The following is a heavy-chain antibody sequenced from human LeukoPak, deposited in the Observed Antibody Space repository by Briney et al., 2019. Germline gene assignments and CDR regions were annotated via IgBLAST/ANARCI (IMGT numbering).Heavy chain of an antibody. D-gene: IGHD3-10*01. V-gene: IGHV3-20*04. Sequence: GGSLRLSCAAPGFTFDDFCMSWVRQAPGKGLGWVAGINWNGGRTGYADSVKGRFTISRDNAKNSLYLQMNSLRAEDTALYYCARSLWFGETVGVYWGQGTLVTVSS. J-gene: IGHJ4*02. CDR2: INWNGGRT. CDR1: GFTFDDFC. CDR3: ARSLWFGETVGVY.